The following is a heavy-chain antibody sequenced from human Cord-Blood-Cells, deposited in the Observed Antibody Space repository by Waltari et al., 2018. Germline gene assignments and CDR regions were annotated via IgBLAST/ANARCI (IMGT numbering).Heavy chain of an antibody. CDR3: ARRQGLAHHQDY. V-gene: IGHV4-34*01. Sequence: QVQLQQWGAGLLKPSETLSLTCAVYGGSFSGYYWSWIRQPPGKGLEWIGEINHSGSTNYNPSLKSRVTISVDTSKNQLALKLSSVTAADTAVYYCARRQGLAHHQDYWGQGTLVIVSS. J-gene: IGHJ4*02. D-gene: IGHD6-6*01. CDR2: INHSGST. CDR1: GGSFSGYY.